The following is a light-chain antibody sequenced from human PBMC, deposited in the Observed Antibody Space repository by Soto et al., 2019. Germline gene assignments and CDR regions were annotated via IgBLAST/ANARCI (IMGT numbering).Light chain of an antibody. Sequence: QSVLTQPASVSGSPGQSITISCTGTSSDVGGYNYVSWYQQHPGKAPKLMIYDVSNRPSGVSNRFSGSKSGNTASLTISGLQAEDEADHYCSSYTSSSTLHVFGPGTKVTVL. CDR1: SSDVGGYNY. CDR2: DVS. CDR3: SSYTSSSTLHV. J-gene: IGLJ1*01. V-gene: IGLV2-14*01.